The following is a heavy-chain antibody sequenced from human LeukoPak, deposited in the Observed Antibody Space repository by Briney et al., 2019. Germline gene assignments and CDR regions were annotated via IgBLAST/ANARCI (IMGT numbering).Heavy chain of an antibody. V-gene: IGHV3-21*01. J-gene: IGHJ4*02. Sequence: GGSLGLSCAASGFTFSNYGMSWVRQTPGKGLEWVSAINTGGGRTHYADLVKGRFTISRDNAKNSLYLQMNSLRAEDTAVYYCARDFLRGATTHPGRGSLWGQGTLVTVSS. CDR1: GFTFSNYG. D-gene: IGHD1-26*01. CDR2: INTGGGRT. CDR3: ARDFLRGATTHPGRGSL.